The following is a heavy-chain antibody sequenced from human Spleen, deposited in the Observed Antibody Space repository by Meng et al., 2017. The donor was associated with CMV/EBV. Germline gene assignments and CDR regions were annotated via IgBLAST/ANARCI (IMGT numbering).Heavy chain of an antibody. CDR1: CLTSRAHA. J-gene: IGHJ5*01. V-gene: IGHV3-30-3*01. CDR3: GSAFYYGSLKNYDS. Sequence: ASCLTSRAHAMHWVRQAPGKGLEWVATIPYDGINRFYADSVKGRFTISRDNSKNTLFLQMDSLRVEDTAVYYCGSAFYYGSLKNYDSWGQGALVTVSS. CDR2: IPYDGINR. D-gene: IGHD3-10*01.